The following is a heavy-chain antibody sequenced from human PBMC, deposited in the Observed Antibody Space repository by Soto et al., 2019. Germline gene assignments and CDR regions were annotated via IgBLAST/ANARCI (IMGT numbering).Heavy chain of an antibody. J-gene: IGHJ4*02. CDR3: AKGGSMVVTAIDY. Sequence: PGWSLRLSCAASGFTFSSYAMSWVRQAPGKGLEWVSAISGSGGSTYYADSVKGRFTISRDNSKNTLYLQMNSLRAEDTAVYYCAKGGSMVVTAIDYWGQGTLVTVSS. D-gene: IGHD2-21*02. CDR1: GFTFSSYA. CDR2: ISGSGGST. V-gene: IGHV3-23*01.